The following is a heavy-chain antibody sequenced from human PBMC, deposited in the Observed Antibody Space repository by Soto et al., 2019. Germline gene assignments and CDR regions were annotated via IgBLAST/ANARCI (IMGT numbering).Heavy chain of an antibody. CDR3: ASVKSMTTVTRRVQNYYMDV. V-gene: IGHV3-33*01. J-gene: IGHJ6*03. CDR2: IWYDGSNK. Sequence: GGSLRLSCAASGFTFSSYGMHWVRQAPGKGLEWVAVIWYDGSNKYYADSVKGRFTISRDNSKNTLYLQMNSLRAEDTAVYYCASVKSMTTVTRRVQNYYMDVWGKGTTVTVSS. D-gene: IGHD4-4*01. CDR1: GFTFSSYG.